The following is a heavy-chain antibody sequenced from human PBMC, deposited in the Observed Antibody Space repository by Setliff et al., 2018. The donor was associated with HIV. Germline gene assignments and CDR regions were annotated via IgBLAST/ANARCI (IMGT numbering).Heavy chain of an antibody. Sequence: SETLSLTCTVSGGSISSVIYYWIWIRQPAGKGLEWIGHVYTTGGTNYNPSLESRLTISVDTSRNQFSLRLSSVTAADTAVYYCARAPTGVTNAFDIWGQGTMVTVSS. CDR2: VYTTGGT. CDR1: GGSISSVIYY. J-gene: IGHJ3*02. V-gene: IGHV4-61*09. CDR3: ARAPTGVTNAFDI. D-gene: IGHD2-8*02.